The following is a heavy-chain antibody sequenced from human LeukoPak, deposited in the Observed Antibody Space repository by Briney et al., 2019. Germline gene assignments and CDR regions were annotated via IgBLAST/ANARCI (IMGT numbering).Heavy chain of an antibody. CDR1: GFPFSSYW. CDR2: IKQDGGEK. CDR3: ARAQGPYCTNGVCPFDP. Sequence: PGGSLRLSCAASGFPFSSYWMSWVRQAPGKGLEWVANIKQDGGEKFYVDSVKGRFTISRDNAKNSLYLQMNSLRAEDTAVYYCARAQGPYCTNGVCPFDPWGQGTLVTVSS. D-gene: IGHD2-8*01. J-gene: IGHJ5*02. V-gene: IGHV3-7*01.